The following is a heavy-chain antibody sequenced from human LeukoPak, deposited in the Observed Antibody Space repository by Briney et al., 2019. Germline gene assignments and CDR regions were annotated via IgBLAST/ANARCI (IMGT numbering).Heavy chain of an antibody. CDR2: IYHDGNT. Sequence: PSGTLSLTCAVSGGSISSSNWWSWVRQPPGKGLEWIGEIYHDGNTNYSPSLKSRVTLSVDKSKNQLSLKLSSVTAADTALYYCVRNGDYNLDYWGQGTLVTVSS. D-gene: IGHD4-17*01. J-gene: IGHJ4*02. CDR3: VRNGDYNLDY. CDR1: GGSISSSNW. V-gene: IGHV4-4*02.